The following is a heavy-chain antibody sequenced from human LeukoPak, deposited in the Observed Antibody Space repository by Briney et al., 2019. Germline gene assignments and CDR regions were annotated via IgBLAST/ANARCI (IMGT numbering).Heavy chain of an antibody. CDR1: GFTFNKYA. V-gene: IGHV3-23*01. CDR2: VSGSGGAT. J-gene: IGHJ6*03. D-gene: IGHD1-1*01. CDR3: AKNRGGTYKYYMDV. Sequence: GGSLRLSCAASGFTFNKYAMSWVRQAPGMGLEWLSYVSGSGGATYYADSVKGRFTISRDNSKNTVYLQMGSLRAEDTAVHYCAKNRGGTYKYYMDVWGNGTTVTVFS.